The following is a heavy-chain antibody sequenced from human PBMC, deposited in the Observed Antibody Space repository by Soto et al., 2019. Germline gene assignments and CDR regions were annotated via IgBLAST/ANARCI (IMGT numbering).Heavy chain of an antibody. CDR3: ARSGYSYGPNPLLY. CDR2: IYYSGST. V-gene: IGHV4-31*03. CDR1: GCSIRSGFYY. Sequence: PSETQSLTCPVSGCSIRSGFYYWSWIRQHPGKGLEWIGYIYYSGSTYYNPSLKSRVTISVDTSKNQFSLKLSSVTAADTAVYYCARSGYSYGPNPLLYWGQGTLVTSPQ. J-gene: IGHJ4*02. D-gene: IGHD5-18*01.